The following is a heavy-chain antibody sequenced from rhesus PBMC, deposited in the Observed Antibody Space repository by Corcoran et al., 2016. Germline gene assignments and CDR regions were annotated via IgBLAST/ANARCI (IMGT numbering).Heavy chain of an antibody. CDR3: ARGGITGTGLGFDY. J-gene: IGHJ4*01. Sequence: QLQLQESGPGLAKPSETLSLTCAVSGGSVSSTYWSWIRQAPGMGLEGSGYFYGSVSKPNDNPPLKSRVTLSVATSNHQVSLGLSSVTAADTAVYYCARGGITGTGLGFDYWGQGVLVTISS. D-gene: IGHD1-7*02. CDR2: FYGSVSKP. V-gene: IGHV4-169*01. CDR1: GGSVSSTY.